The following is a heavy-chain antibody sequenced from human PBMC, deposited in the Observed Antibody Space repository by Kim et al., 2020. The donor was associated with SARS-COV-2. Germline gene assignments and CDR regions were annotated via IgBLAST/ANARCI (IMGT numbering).Heavy chain of an antibody. D-gene: IGHD1-26*01. J-gene: IGHJ6*02. V-gene: IGHV3-53*01. CDR2: IYSGGST. Sequence: GGSLRLSCAASGFTVSSNYMSWVRQAPGKGLEWVSVIYSGGSTYHADSVKGRFTISRDNSKNTLYLQMNSLRAEDTAVYYCASHWEQRIPTGMDVWGQGTTVTVSS. CDR3: ASHWEQRIPTGMDV. CDR1: GFTVSSNY.